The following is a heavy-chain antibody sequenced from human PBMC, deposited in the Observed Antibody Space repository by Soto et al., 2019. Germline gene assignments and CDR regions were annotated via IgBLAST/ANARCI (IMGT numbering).Heavy chain of an antibody. D-gene: IGHD1-1*01. Sequence: EVQLLESGGGLVQPGGSLRLSCAASGFTFSSYAMSWVRQAPGKGLEWVSAISGSGGSTYYADSVKGRFTISRDNSKTRVYLQMNSVRAEDTAVYYCAKDAQTGTDPYYFDYWGHGTLVTVSS. J-gene: IGHJ4*01. CDR2: ISGSGGST. CDR1: GFTFSSYA. V-gene: IGHV3-23*01. CDR3: AKDAQTGTDPYYFDY.